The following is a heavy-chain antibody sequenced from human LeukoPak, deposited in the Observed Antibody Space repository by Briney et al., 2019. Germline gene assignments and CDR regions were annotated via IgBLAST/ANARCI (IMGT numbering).Heavy chain of an antibody. CDR2: IKEDGREK. V-gene: IGHV3-7*03. CDR3: TRALGHSVLAFDV. D-gene: IGHD3-16*01. Sequence: GGSLRLSCAASGFIFNNYWMNWVRQAPGKGLEWVASIKEDGREKLYVESLEDRLTIARDNAKESLHLQMRNLRVEDTAVYYCTRALGHSVLAFDVWGQGTVVIVS. CDR1: GFIFNNYW. J-gene: IGHJ3*01.